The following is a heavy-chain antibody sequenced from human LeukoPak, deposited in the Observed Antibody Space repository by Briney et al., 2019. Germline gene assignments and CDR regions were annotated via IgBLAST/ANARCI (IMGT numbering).Heavy chain of an antibody. CDR1: GFTFGSYG. Sequence: GGSLRLSCAASGFTFGSYGMSWVRQAPGKGLEWVSGISGSGDSTYYADSVKGRFTISRDNSKNTLYLQMNSLRAEDTALYYCAKREQQLIIQPFDYWGQGTLVTVSS. CDR3: AKREQQLIIQPFDY. D-gene: IGHD6-13*01. CDR2: ISGSGDST. V-gene: IGHV3-23*01. J-gene: IGHJ4*02.